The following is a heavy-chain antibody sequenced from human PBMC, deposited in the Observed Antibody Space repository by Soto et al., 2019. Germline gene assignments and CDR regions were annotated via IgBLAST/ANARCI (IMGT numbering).Heavy chain of an antibody. J-gene: IGHJ4*02. CDR2: INPNSGGT. CDR1: GYTFTGYC. CDR3: ARARGWELWPHFDY. D-gene: IGHD1-26*01. Sequence: QVQLVQSGAEVKKPGASVKVSCKASGYTFTGYCMHWVRQAPGQGLEWMGWINPNSGGTNYAQKFQGWVTMTRDTSISTAYMELRRLRSDDTAVYYCARARGWELWPHFDYWGQGTLVNVSS. V-gene: IGHV1-2*04.